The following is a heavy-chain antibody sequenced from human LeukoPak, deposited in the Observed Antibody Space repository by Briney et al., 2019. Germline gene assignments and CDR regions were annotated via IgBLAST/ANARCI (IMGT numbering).Heavy chain of an antibody. Sequence: GGSLRLSCAAYGFTFSDYYMSWIRQAPGKGLEWVSSIGFSGSPIYYADSVKGRFTISRDNAKNTVYLQMNSLRAEDTAVYYCAGAPDFILMYGFDYWGQGALVTVSS. CDR1: GFTFSDYY. J-gene: IGHJ4*02. CDR3: AGAPDFILMYGFDY. CDR2: IGFSGSPI. V-gene: IGHV3-11*04. D-gene: IGHD2-15*01.